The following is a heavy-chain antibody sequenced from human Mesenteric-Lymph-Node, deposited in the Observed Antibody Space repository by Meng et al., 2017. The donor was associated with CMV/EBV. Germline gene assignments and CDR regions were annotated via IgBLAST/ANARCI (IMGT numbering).Heavy chain of an antibody. V-gene: IGHV3-74*01. CDR2: INSDGSST. Sequence: GESLKISCAASGFTFSSYWMHWVRQAPGKGLVWVSRINSDGSSTSYADSVKGRFTISRDNAKNTLYLQMNSLRAEDTAVYYCARQTCGGDCSFDYWGQGTLVTVSS. CDR1: GFTFSSYW. D-gene: IGHD2-21*01. J-gene: IGHJ4*02. CDR3: ARQTCGGDCSFDY.